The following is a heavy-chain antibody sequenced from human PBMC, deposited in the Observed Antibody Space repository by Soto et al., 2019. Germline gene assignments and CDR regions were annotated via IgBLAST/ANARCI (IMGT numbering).Heavy chain of an antibody. V-gene: IGHV3-7*05. CDR3: ARDPKGYYGMDV. CDR2: IKQDGSEK. Sequence: EVQLVESGGGLVQPGGSLRLSCAASGFTFSSYWMSWVRQAPGEGLEWVANIKQDGSEKYYVDSVKGRFTISRDNAKNTLYLQMNSLRAEDTAVYYGARDPKGYYGMDVWGQGTTVTVSS. J-gene: IGHJ6*02. CDR1: GFTFSSYW.